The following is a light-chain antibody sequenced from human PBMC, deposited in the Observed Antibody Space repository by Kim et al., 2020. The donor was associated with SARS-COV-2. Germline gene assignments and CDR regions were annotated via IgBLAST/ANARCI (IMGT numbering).Light chain of an antibody. CDR3: QQYAGSPYT. CDR1: QSVSSGN. Sequence: LSLGQEATLSCRASQSVSSGNLAWYQQKPGQAPRLLIYGASSRATAIPDRFSGGGSGTDFTLTISRLEPEDFAVYYCQQYAGSPYTFGQGTKLEIK. CDR2: GAS. V-gene: IGKV3-20*01. J-gene: IGKJ2*01.